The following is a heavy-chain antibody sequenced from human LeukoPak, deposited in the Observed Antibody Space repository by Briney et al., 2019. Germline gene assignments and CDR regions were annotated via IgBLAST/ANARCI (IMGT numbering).Heavy chain of an antibody. J-gene: IGHJ4*02. V-gene: IGHV3-23*01. CDR1: GFTVSNNY. Sequence: GGSLRLSCAVSGFTVSNNYMSWVRQAPGKGLEWVSAISASGGSTYYADSLKGRFTISRDNSKNTLYLQMNSLRAEDTAVYYCAKAYSGSYAIDYWGQGTLVTVSS. CDR2: ISASGGST. CDR3: AKAYSGSYAIDY. D-gene: IGHD1-26*01.